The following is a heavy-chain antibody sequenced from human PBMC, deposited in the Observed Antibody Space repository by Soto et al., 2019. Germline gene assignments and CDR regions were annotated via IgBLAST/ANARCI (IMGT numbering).Heavy chain of an antibody. CDR2: ISVYTGNT. D-gene: IGHD3-22*01. V-gene: IGHV1-18*01. J-gene: IGHJ3*02. CDR1: GYNFTSYG. Sequence: ASVKVSCKDSGYNFTSYGISWVRQAPGQGLEWMEWISVYTGNTNYAQKLTGRVTMTTDTSTSTAYMELRSLRSDDTSLCYCSLEFLLNKDYYDSSGSRGAFEIWGQGTMVTVSS. CDR3: SLEFLLNKDYYDSSGSRGAFEI.